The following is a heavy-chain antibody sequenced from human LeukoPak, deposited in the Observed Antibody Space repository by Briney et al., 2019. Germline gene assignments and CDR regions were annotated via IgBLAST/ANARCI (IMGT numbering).Heavy chain of an antibody. J-gene: IGHJ4*02. V-gene: IGHV3-7*01. CDR2: IKQDGSEK. Sequence: PGGSLRLSCAASGFTFSSYWMSWVRQAPGKGLERVANIKQDGSEKYYVDSVKGRFTISRDNAKNSLYLQMNSLRAEDTAVYYCARIKSSGWYKYWGQGTLVTVSS. CDR1: GFTFSSYW. CDR3: ARIKSSGWYKY. D-gene: IGHD6-19*01.